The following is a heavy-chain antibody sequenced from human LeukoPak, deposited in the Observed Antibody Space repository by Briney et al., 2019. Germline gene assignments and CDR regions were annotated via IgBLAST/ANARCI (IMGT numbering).Heavy chain of an antibody. CDR1: GGSISSGDYY. J-gene: IGHJ4*02. D-gene: IGHD5-12*01. Sequence: PSETLSLTCTVSGGSISSGDYYWSWIRQPPGKGLEWIGYIYYSGSTYYNPSLKSRVTISVDTSKNQFSLKLSSVTAADTAVYYCARGQVGVTDIVTIDYWGQGTLVTVSS. CDR2: IYYSGST. V-gene: IGHV4-30-4*01. CDR3: ARGQVGVTDIVTIDY.